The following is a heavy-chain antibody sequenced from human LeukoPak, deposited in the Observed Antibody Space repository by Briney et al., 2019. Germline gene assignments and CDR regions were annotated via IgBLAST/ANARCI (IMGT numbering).Heavy chain of an antibody. CDR1: GGTFSSYA. V-gene: IGHV1-69*01. CDR3: ARGTYYYDSSGYKFDY. CDR2: IIPIFGTA. J-gene: IGHJ4*02. Sequence: SVKVSCKASGGTFSSYAISWVRQAPGQGLEWMGGIIPIFGTANYAQKFQGRVTITADESTSTAYMELSSLRSEDTAVYYCARGTYYYDSSGYKFDYWGQGTLVTVSS. D-gene: IGHD3-22*01.